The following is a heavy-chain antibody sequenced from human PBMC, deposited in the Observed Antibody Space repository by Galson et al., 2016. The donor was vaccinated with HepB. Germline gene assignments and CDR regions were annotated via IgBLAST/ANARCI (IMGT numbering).Heavy chain of an antibody. Sequence: SVKVSCKASGYTFTNYGISWVRQAPGQGLEWMGWISAYNGDTNYEQKFKGRVTMTTDKSTTTAYMDLRSLRPDDAAIYYCVRDTAVPGHSKESDFWGQGTLVTVSS. D-gene: IGHD6-19*01. CDR1: GYTFTNYG. J-gene: IGHJ4*02. CDR3: VRDTAVPGHSKESDF. V-gene: IGHV1-18*01. CDR2: ISAYNGDT.